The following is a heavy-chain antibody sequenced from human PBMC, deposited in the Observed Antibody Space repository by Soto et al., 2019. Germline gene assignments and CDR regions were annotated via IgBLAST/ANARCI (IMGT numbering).Heavy chain of an antibody. CDR3: VEGHYDFSLRSGSALDV. D-gene: IGHD3-3*01. V-gene: IGHV3-30-3*01. Sequence: QVRLVESGGGVVQPGRSLRLSCAASGFTFSGYSMHWVRQAPGKGLEWVAVISFDGGNEYYADSVKGRFTISRDNFDNTLYLQMSSLRPEDTAVYYCVEGHYDFSLRSGSALDVWGQGTTVSVSS. CDR2: ISFDGGNE. CDR1: GFTFSGYS. J-gene: IGHJ6*02.